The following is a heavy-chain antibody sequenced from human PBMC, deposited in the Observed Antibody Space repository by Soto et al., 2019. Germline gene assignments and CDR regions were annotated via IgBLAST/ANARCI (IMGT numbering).Heavy chain of an antibody. Sequence: ASVKVSCKASGYTFTSYGVNWVRQAPGQGLEWMGWIRSYNNSTNYAQKLQGRVTMTTDTSTNTAYMELRSLRSDDTAVYYCASHRNGDAYWGQGTLVTVSS. J-gene: IGHJ1*01. CDR1: GYTFTSYG. CDR3: ASHRNGDAY. V-gene: IGHV1-18*01. CDR2: IRSYNNST. D-gene: IGHD2-8*01.